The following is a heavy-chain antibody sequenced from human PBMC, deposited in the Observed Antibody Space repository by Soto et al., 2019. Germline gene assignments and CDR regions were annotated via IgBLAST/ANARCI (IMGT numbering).Heavy chain of an antibody. J-gene: IGHJ4*02. CDR3: ARAGNYYDSSGYYYGFDY. D-gene: IGHD3-22*01. CDR1: GYTFTSYG. V-gene: IGHV1-18*04. Sequence: VASVKVSCKASGYTFTSYGISWVRQAPGQGLEWMGWISAYNGNTNYAQKLQGRVTVTTDTSTSTAYMELRSLRSDDTAVYYCARAGNYYDSSGYYYGFDYWGQGTLVTVSS. CDR2: ISAYNGNT.